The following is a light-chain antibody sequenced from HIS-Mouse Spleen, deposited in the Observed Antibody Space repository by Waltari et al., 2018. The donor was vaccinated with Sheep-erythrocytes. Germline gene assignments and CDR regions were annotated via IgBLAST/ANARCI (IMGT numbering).Light chain of an antibody. CDR3: AAWDDSLNGWV. V-gene: IGLV1-44*01. CDR1: SSNIGSNT. J-gene: IGLJ3*02. CDR2: SNN. Sequence: QSVLTQPPSASGTPGQRVTLPCSGSSSNIGSNTVTWYQQPPGTAPKLLIYSNNQRPSGVPDRFSGSKSGTSASLAISGLQSEDEADYYCAAWDDSLNGWVFGGGTKLTVL.